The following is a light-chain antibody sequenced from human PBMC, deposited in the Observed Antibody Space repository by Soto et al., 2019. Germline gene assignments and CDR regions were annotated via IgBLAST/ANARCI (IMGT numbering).Light chain of an antibody. Sequence: DIQMTQSPSSLSASIGDRVTITCRTSQYISNYLNWYQQRPGKAPRLLIYLASTLQRGVPTRFSGSGSGTDFSLTISSLQPEDFATYYCQQSYSTLLMYTFSQGTKLEIK. J-gene: IGKJ2*01. CDR2: LAS. V-gene: IGKV1-39*01. CDR1: QYISNY. CDR3: QQSYSTLLMYT.